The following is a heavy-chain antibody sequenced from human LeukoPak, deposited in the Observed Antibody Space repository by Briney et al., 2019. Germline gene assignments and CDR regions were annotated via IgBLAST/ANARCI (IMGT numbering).Heavy chain of an antibody. CDR1: GFTFSSYD. D-gene: IGHD3-10*01. V-gene: IGHV3-13*01. CDR2: IGTAGDT. J-gene: IGHJ4*02. Sequence: GGSLRLSCAASGFTFSSYDMHWVRQATGKGLEWVSAIGTAGDTYYPDSVKGRFTISRDNSKNTLYLQMNSLRAEDTAVYYCARDRELDGYLDYWGQGTLVTVSS. CDR3: ARDRELDGYLDY.